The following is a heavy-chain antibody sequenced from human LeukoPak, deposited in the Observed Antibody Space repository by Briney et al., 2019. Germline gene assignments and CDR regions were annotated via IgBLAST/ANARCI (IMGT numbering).Heavy chain of an antibody. Sequence: PGRSLRLSCAASGFTFSDYGIHWVRQAPGKGLEWVAIIWYDGSNKYYVDSVKGRFTISRDNSKNTLYLQMNSLRAEDTAVYYCARDACPNGVCHSTYGIDVWGQGTTVTVSS. CDR3: ARDACPNGVCHSTYGIDV. D-gene: IGHD2-8*01. V-gene: IGHV3-33*01. CDR1: GFTFSDYG. CDR2: IWYDGSNK. J-gene: IGHJ6*02.